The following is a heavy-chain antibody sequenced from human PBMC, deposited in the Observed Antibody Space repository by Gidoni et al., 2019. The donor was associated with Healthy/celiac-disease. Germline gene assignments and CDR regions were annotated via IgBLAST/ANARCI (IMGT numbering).Heavy chain of an antibody. J-gene: IGHJ1*01. Sequence: EVQLVESGGVVVQPGGSRRLSCAASGFTFDDYTMHWVRQAPGKGLEWVSLISWDGGSTYYADSVKGRFTISRDNSKNSLYLQMNSLRTEDTALYYCAKDIGVTAKGAYFQHWGQGTLVTVSS. CDR3: AKDIGVTAKGAYFQH. D-gene: IGHD2-21*02. CDR1: GFTFDDYT. V-gene: IGHV3-43*01. CDR2: ISWDGGST.